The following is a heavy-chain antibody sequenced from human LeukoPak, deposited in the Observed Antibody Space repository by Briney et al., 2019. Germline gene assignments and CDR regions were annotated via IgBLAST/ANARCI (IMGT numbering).Heavy chain of an antibody. V-gene: IGHV4-59*01. CDR2: IDDSGNT. J-gene: IGHJ3*02. CDR1: GDSISAYY. D-gene: IGHD3-10*01. Sequence: SETLSLTCTVSGDSISAYYWSWIRRPPGRGLEWIGYIDDSGNTNYNPSLETQVTISLDKSKNQFSLQLNFVTAADAAMYYCARSDSHGSGSHTVFDAFDIWGQGTRVTVSS. CDR3: ARSDSHGSGSHTVFDAFDI.